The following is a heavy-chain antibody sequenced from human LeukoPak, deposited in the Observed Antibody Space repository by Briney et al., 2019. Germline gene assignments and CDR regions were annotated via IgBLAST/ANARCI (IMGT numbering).Heavy chain of an antibody. Sequence: ASVKVSCKASGYTFTSYYMHWVRQAPGKGLEWMGGFDSEDREIIYAQNFQGRVTMTEDTSTDTAYMELRSLRYEDTAVYYCANHKAYDSGSFEFWGQGTLVTVSS. V-gene: IGHV1-24*01. CDR1: GYTFTSYY. CDR2: FDSEDREI. D-gene: IGHD3-10*01. J-gene: IGHJ4*02. CDR3: ANHKAYDSGSFEF.